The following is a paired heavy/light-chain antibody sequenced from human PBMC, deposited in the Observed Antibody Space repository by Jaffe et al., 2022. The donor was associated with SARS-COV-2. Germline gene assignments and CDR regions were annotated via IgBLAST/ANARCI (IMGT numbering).Light chain of an antibody. CDR2: DAS. V-gene: IGKV1-39*01. CDR3: QQTYYVPRT. Sequence: DIQMTQSPSSLSASVGDSVTITCRASQSVTTFLNWYQQRPGKAPKLLIYDASSLQTGVPSRFSGSGSGTDFTLAITDLQPEDFATYFCQQTYYVPRTFGQGTKVEIK. J-gene: IGKJ1*01. CDR1: QSVTTF.
Heavy chain of an antibody. Sequence: QVQLNPWGARLLKPSETLSVTCVVDGGPFTNYDWGWIRQPPGKGLEWIGEVEHGGHTDYNPSLESRVIISLDTSKRQFSLNLTSVTAADTAVYYCVRVTNWGSLEAFDIWGQGIVVTVSS. V-gene: IGHV4-34*01. CDR3: VRVTNWGSLEAFDI. CDR1: GGPFTNYD. J-gene: IGHJ3*02. D-gene: IGHD7-27*01. CDR2: VEHGGHT.